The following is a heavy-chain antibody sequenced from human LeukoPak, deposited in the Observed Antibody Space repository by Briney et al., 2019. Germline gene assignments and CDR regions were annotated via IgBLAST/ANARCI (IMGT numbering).Heavy chain of an antibody. V-gene: IGHV4-61*02. D-gene: IGHD3-22*01. CDR3: ARGSYYYYYDSSGYEGTGFDY. CDR1: GGSISSSSYY. Sequence: SETLSLTCTVSGGSISSSSYYWGWIRQPAGKGLEWIGRVHSSGSTNYNPSLKSRVTMSVDTSKNQFSLKLRFVTAADTAVYYCARGSYYYYYDSSGYEGTGFDYWGQGTLVTVSS. J-gene: IGHJ4*02. CDR2: VHSSGST.